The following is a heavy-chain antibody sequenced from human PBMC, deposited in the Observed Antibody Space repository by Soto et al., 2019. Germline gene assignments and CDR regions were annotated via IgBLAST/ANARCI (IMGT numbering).Heavy chain of an antibody. CDR1: GCTFSPYA. Sequence: GGSLRLSCEASGCTFSPYAMTWVRQAPGRGLEWVSTLAANGDVEHYADSVKGRFTFSGDNSKNTLYLHMSSLRAEDTAMYYCAKALSIYAFWKAVVDYWGQG. D-gene: IGHD3-3*01. V-gene: IGHV3-23*01. CDR3: AKALSIYAFWKAVVDY. CDR2: LAANGDVE. J-gene: IGHJ4*02.